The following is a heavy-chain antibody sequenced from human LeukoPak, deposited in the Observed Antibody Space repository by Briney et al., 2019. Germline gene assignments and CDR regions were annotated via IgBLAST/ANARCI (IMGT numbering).Heavy chain of an antibody. J-gene: IGHJ5*02. CDR3: ARGRGDIVVVPAAIRREAKSFHTKGKPRVSSPQNWFDP. CDR2: INHSGST. CDR1: GGSFSGYY. D-gene: IGHD2-2*02. V-gene: IGHV4-34*01. Sequence: SSETLSLTCAVYGGSFSGYYWSWIRQPPGKGLEWIGEINHSGSTNYNPSLKSQVTISVDTSKNQFSLKLSSVTAADTAVYYCARGRGDIVVVPAAIRREAKSFHTKGKPRVSSPQNWFDPWGQGTLVTVSS.